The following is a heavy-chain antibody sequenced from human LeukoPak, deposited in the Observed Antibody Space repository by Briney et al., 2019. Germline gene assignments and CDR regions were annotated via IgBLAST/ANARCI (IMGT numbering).Heavy chain of an antibody. CDR2: ISSSSSYI. CDR1: GFTFSSYS. J-gene: IGHJ4*02. V-gene: IGHV3-21*04. CDR3: ARARSGGPLAARYFDY. Sequence: GGSLRLSCAASGFTFSSYSMNWVRQAPGKGLEWVSSISSSSSYIYYADSVKGRSTISRDNAKSSLYLQMNSLRAEDTAVYYCARARSGGPLAARYFDYWGQRTLVTVSS. D-gene: IGHD6-6*01.